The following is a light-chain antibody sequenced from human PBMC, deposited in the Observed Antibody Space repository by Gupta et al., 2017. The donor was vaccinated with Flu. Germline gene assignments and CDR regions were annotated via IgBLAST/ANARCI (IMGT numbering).Light chain of an antibody. V-gene: IGKV1-27*01. CDR3: QKYNSAPLT. CDR1: QDIRNY. CDR2: DAI. J-gene: IGKJ4*01. Sequence: GDRVTITCRASQDIRNYLAWYQQKPGKVPKLLIYDAITLQSGVPSRFSGSGSGTDFTLTISSLQPEDVATYYCQKYNSAPLTFGGGTKVEIK.